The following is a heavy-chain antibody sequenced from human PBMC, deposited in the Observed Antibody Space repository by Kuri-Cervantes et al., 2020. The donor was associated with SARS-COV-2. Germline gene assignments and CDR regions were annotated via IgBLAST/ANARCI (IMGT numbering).Heavy chain of an antibody. CDR3: ARVKGDDFWSGRQSDAFDI. D-gene: IGHD3-3*01. V-gene: IGHV4-39*07. CDR1: GGSISSSSYY. J-gene: IGHJ3*02. CDR2: IYYSGST. Sequence: SETLSLTCTVSGGSISSSSYYWGWIRQPPGKGLEWIGSIYYSGSTYYNPSLKSRVTMSVDTSKSQFSLKLSSVTAADTAVYYCARVKGDDFWSGRQSDAFDIWGQGTMVTVSS.